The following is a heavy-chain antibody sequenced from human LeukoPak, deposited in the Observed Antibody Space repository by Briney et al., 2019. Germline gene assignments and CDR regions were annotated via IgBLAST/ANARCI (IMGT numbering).Heavy chain of an antibody. Sequence: ASVKVSCKASGYTFTSYDINWVRQATGQGLEWMGWMNPNSGNTGYAQKFQGRVTMTRNTSISTAYMELSSLRSEDTAVYYCARGYCSSTGCYFDPWGQGTLVTVSS. CDR3: ARGYCSSTGCYFDP. J-gene: IGHJ5*02. CDR1: GYTFTSYD. V-gene: IGHV1-8*01. D-gene: IGHD2-2*01. CDR2: MNPNSGNT.